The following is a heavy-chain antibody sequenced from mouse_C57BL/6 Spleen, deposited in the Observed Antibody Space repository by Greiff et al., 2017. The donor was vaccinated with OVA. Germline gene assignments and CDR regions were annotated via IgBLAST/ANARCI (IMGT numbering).Heavy chain of an antibody. J-gene: IGHJ1*03. V-gene: IGHV1-69*01. Sequence: VQLQQPGAELVMPGASVKLSCKASGYTFTSYWMHWVKQRPGQGLEWIGEIDPSDSYTNYNHKFKGKSTLTVDKSSSTAYMQLSSLTSEDSAVYYCARWGVTTVVASFDVWGTGTTVTVSS. CDR3: ARWGVTTVVASFDV. CDR2: IDPSDSYT. D-gene: IGHD1-1*01. CDR1: GYTFTSYW.